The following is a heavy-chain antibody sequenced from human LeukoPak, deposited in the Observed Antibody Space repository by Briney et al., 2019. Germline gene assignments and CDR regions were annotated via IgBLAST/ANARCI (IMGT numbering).Heavy chain of an antibody. CDR3: ARTGIAARPYYYYYMDV. D-gene: IGHD6-6*01. CDR2: INPNSGGT. J-gene: IGHJ6*03. V-gene: IGHV1-2*02. CDR1: GYTFTGYY. Sequence: ASVKVSCKASGYTFTGYYMHWVRRAPGQGLEWMGWINPNSGGTNYAQKFQGRVTMTRDTSISTAYMELSRLRSDDTAVYYCARTGIAARPYYYYYMDVWGKGTTVTVSS.